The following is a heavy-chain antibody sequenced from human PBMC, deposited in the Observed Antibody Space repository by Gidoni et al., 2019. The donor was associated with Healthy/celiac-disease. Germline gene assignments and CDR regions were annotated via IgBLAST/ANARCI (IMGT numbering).Heavy chain of an antibody. J-gene: IGHJ4*02. CDR1: GFTFSIYF. CDR3: ARDLRGIVGNHFDN. Sequence: EVQLVESGGGLVQPGGSLRVSCAASGFTFSIYFMHWVRQAPGKGLVWVSRINSDGSSTTYADSVKGRFTISRVNAKNTLYLQMNSLRAEDTAVYYCARDLRGIVGNHFDNWGQGTLVSVSS. CDR2: INSDGSST. D-gene: IGHD1-26*01. V-gene: IGHV3-74*01.